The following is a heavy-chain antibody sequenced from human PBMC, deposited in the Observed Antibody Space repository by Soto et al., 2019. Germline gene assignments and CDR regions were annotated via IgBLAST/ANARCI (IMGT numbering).Heavy chain of an antibody. CDR1: GGSIGSSNW. CDR2: IYHSGST. Sequence: SETVSLTCAVSGGSIGSSNWWSWVRQPPGKGLECIGEIYHSGSTNYNPSLKSRVTISVDKSKNQFSLKLSSVTAADTAVYYCARSGSRAYYYYGMDVRGQGTTVTVSS. V-gene: IGHV4-4*02. J-gene: IGHJ6*02. CDR3: ARSGSRAYYYYGMDV. D-gene: IGHD3-10*01.